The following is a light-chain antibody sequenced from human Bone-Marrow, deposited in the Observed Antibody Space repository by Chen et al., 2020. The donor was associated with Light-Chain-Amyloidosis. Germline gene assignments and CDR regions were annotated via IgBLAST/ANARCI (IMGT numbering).Light chain of an antibody. CDR1: SSDVGAHNY. Sequence: QSALTQPPSASGSPGQSVTISCSGTSSDVGAHNYVSWYQQHPGKAPKLIIHEVILRPSGVPERCSGSKSGKTAALTVSGLQREDEADYYCSSARVFGSGTTVTVL. CDR3: SSARV. V-gene: IGLV2-8*01. J-gene: IGLJ1*01. CDR2: EVI.